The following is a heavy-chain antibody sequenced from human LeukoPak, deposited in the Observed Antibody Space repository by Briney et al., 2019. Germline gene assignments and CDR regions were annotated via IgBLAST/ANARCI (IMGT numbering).Heavy chain of an antibody. CDR1: GASISTSY. Sequence: SETLSLTCTVSGASISTSYWYWIRQPPGKGLEWIGYIHYSGDINYNPSLKSRVTISAYTSKNQLSLKLSSVTAADTAVYYCARVGCSGGSCYPDYWGQGTLVTVSS. J-gene: IGHJ4*02. V-gene: IGHV4-59*01. CDR2: IHYSGDI. D-gene: IGHD2-15*01. CDR3: ARVGCSGGSCYPDY.